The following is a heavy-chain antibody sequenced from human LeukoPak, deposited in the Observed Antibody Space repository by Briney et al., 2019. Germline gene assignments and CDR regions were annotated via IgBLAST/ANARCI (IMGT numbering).Heavy chain of an antibody. CDR1: GGSISSYY. J-gene: IGHJ4*02. Sequence: PSETLSLTCTVSGGSISSYYWSWIRQPPGKGLEWIGYIYYSGSTNYNPSLKSRVTISVDTSKNQFSLKLSSVTAADTAVYYCARVGYSSSGNYYNDRGAFDYWGQGTLVTVSS. CDR3: ARVGYSSSGNYYNDRGAFDY. V-gene: IGHV4-59*01. CDR2: IYYSGST. D-gene: IGHD3-10*01.